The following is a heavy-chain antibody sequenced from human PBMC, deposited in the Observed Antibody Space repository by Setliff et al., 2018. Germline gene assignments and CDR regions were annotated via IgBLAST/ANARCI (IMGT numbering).Heavy chain of an antibody. CDR1: GFTFRSYE. CDR3: VTDPPFSGWSFDS. Sequence: GGSLRLSCAASGFTFRSYEMNWVRQTPGKGLEWVSYINSGGSKVYYADSVKGRFTVSRDNSKNTLYLQMNSLRVEDTAVYYCVTDPPFSGWSFDSWGQGTLVTVPQ. CDR2: INSGGSKV. V-gene: IGHV3-48*03. D-gene: IGHD6-19*01. J-gene: IGHJ4*02.